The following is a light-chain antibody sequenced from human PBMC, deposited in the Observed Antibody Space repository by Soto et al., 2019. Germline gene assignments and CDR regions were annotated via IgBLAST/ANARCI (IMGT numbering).Light chain of an antibody. V-gene: IGKV1-39*01. CDR2: AAS. CDR1: QSINIY. Sequence: DIQMTQSPSYLSAYVGDRVTITCRASQSINIYLNWYQQKPGKAPDLLVYAASTLQGGVPSRFRGSGSGTHFTLTITSLQREDFATYFCQQSLTAPYTFGQGTTREIK. CDR3: QQSLTAPYT. J-gene: IGKJ2*01.